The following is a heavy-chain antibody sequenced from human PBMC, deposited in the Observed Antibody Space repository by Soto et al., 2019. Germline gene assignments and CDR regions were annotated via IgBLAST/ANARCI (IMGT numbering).Heavy chain of an antibody. CDR1: GYTFSSYA. CDR3: AIYYPVYYSGGNCYYGGAFDI. D-gene: IGHD2-15*01. J-gene: IGHJ3*02. Sequence: QVQLVQSGAEVKKPGASVRVSCKASGYTFSSYAMHWVRQAPGQRLEWMGWINAANGNTKYSQKFQGRVVITRYTSASTAYMNLISLRSEDTAVYYCAIYYPVYYSGGNCYYGGAFDIWGQGTMVTVSS. CDR2: INAANGNT. V-gene: IGHV1-3*01.